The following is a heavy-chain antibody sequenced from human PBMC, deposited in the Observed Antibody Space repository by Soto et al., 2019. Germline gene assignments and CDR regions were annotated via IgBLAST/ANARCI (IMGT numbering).Heavy chain of an antibody. CDR1: GYTFTSYG. Sequence: QVQLVQSGAEVKKPGASVKVSCKASGYTFTSYGISWVRQAPGQGLEWMGWISGYNGNTNYAQKFKGRVALTTDTSTGTADMELRSPRSEDTAVYYCARYGRNGGYLDYWGQGTLVTVSS. D-gene: IGHD2-8*01. CDR2: ISGYNGNT. J-gene: IGHJ4*02. V-gene: IGHV1-18*01. CDR3: ARYGRNGGYLDY.